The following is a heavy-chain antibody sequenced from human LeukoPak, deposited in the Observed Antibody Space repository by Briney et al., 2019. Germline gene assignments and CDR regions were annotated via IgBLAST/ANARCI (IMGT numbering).Heavy chain of an antibody. D-gene: IGHD3-10*01. CDR2: ISSNGGST. CDR1: GFTFSSYA. J-gene: IGHJ6*02. CDR3: ARTMGYYYYYGMDV. Sequence: GGSLRLSCAASGFTFSSYAMHWVRQAPGKGLEYVSAISSNGGSTYYADSVKGRFTISRDNSKNTLYLQMGSLRAEDMAVYYCARTMGYYYYYGMDVWGQGTRSPSP. V-gene: IGHV3-64*02.